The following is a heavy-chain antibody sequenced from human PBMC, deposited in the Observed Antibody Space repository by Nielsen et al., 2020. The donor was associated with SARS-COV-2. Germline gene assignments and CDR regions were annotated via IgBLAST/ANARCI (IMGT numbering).Heavy chain of an antibody. CDR2: IWYDGSNK. CDR1: GFTFSSYS. D-gene: IGHD3-9*01. J-gene: IGHJ6*02. Sequence: GGSLRLSCAASGFTFSSYSMNWVRQAPGKGLEWVAVIWYDGSNKYYADSVKGRFTISRDNSKNTLSLHMDSLRTEDTAVYFCARQATIYMNEVSGMDVWGQGTTVTVSS. CDR3: ARQATIYMNEVSGMDV. V-gene: IGHV3-33*08.